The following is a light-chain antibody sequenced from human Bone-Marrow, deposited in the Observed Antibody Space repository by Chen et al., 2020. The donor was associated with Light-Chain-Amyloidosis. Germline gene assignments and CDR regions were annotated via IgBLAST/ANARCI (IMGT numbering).Light chain of an antibody. CDR1: NIGSTS. Sequence: SYVLTQPSSVSVAPGQTATIACGGNNIGSTSVHWYQQTPGQAPLLVVYEDSDRPSGIPERLSGANSGNTSTLTVSRVEAGDEADSYCQVWDRSSDRPVFGGGTKLTVL. J-gene: IGLJ3*02. CDR3: QVWDRSSDRPV. V-gene: IGLV3-21*02. CDR2: EDS.